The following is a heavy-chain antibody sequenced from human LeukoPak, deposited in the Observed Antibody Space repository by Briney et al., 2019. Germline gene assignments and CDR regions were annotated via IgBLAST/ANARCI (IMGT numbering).Heavy chain of an antibody. CDR2: ICDSGSA. Sequence: SETLSLTCTASGGPVSSGSYCWSWIRQPPGKRLEWIGYICDSGSADHNPSLKSRVTISIDTSKNHFSLKLSSVTAADTAVYYCARHTAIYDYWGQGILVTVSS. J-gene: IGHJ4*02. V-gene: IGHV4-61*03. CDR1: GGPVSSGSYC. CDR3: ARHTAIYDY. D-gene: IGHD2-21*02.